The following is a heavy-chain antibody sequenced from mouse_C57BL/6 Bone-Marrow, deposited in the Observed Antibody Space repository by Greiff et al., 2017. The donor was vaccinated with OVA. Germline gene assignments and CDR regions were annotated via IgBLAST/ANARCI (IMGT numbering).Heavy chain of an antibody. V-gene: IGHV5-6*02. CDR2: ISSGGSYT. CDR3: ARRGAAY. Sequence: DVKLVESGGDLVKPGGSLKLSCAASGFTFSSYGMSWVRQTPDKRLEWVATISSGGSYTYYPDSVKGRFTISRDNAKNTLYLQMSSLKSEDTAMYYCARRGAAYWGQGTLVTVSA. J-gene: IGHJ3*01. CDR1: GFTFSSYG.